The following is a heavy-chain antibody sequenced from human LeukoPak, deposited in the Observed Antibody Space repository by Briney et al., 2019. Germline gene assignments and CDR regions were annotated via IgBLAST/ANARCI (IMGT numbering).Heavy chain of an antibody. CDR3: ARGLAVMWGSYRSNWFDP. D-gene: IGHD3-16*02. Sequence: SETLSLTCAVYGGSFSGYYWSWIRQPPGKGLEWIGEINHSGSTNYNPSLKSRVTISVDTSKNQFSLKLSSVTAADTAVYYCARGLAVMWGSYRSNWFDPWGQGTLVTVSS. CDR1: GGSFSGYY. V-gene: IGHV4-34*01. J-gene: IGHJ5*02. CDR2: INHSGST.